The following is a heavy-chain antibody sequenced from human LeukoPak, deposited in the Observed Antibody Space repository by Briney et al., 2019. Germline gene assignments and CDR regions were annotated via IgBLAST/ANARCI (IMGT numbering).Heavy chain of an antibody. CDR3: ARDRSAAAGNDAFDI. J-gene: IGHJ3*02. D-gene: IGHD6-13*01. Sequence: ASVKVSCKASGYTFTSYYMHWVRQALGQGLEWMGIINPSGGSTSYAQKFQGRVTMTRDTSTSTVYMELSSLRSEDTAVYYCARDRSAAAGNDAFDIWGQGTMVTVSS. V-gene: IGHV1-46*01. CDR2: INPSGGST. CDR1: GYTFTSYY.